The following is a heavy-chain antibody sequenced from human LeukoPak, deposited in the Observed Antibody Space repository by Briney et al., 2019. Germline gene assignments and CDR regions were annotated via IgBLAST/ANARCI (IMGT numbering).Heavy chain of an antibody. D-gene: IGHD2-2*01. CDR2: INHSGST. J-gene: IGHJ4*02. CDR1: GGSFSGY. V-gene: IGHV4-34*01. CDR3: ARGLFDIVVVPAAPYFDY. Sequence: SETLSLTCAVYGGSFSGYWSWIRQPPGKGLEWIGEINHSGSTNYNPSLKSRVTISVDTSKTQFSLKLSSVTAADTAVYYCARGLFDIVVVPAAPYFDYWGQGTLVTVSP.